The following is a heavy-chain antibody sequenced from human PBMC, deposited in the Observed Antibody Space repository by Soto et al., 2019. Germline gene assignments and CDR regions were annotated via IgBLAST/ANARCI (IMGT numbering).Heavy chain of an antibody. CDR3: ARDLLYSTRATVRFDI. CDR2: INTYNGNT. V-gene: IGHV1-18*01. CDR1: GYTFTNYG. Sequence: VQLVQSGVEVKKPGASVKVSCKASGYTFTNYGISWVRQAPGQGLEWMGWINTYNGNTNYAQKAQGSVTMTTETSTSTAYMELRSLRPDDTAVYYCARDLLYSTRATVRFDIWGQGTMLTVSS. D-gene: IGHD6-13*01. J-gene: IGHJ3*02.